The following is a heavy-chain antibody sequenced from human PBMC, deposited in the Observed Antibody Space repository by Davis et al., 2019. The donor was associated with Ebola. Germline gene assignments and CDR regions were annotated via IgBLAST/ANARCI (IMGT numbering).Heavy chain of an antibody. J-gene: IGHJ3*02. CDR3: ARDHRVERRLDAFDI. CDR2: IKQDGSEK. CDR1: GFTFSSYW. Sequence: GESLKISCAASGFTFSSYWMSWVRQAPGKGLEWVANIKQDGSEKYYVDSVKGRFTISRDNAKNSLYLQMNSLRAEDTAVYYCARDHRVERRLDAFDIWGQGTMVTVSS. V-gene: IGHV3-7*01. D-gene: IGHD1-1*01.